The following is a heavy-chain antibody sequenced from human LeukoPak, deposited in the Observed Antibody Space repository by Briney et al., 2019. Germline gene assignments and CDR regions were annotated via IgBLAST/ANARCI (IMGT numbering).Heavy chain of an antibody. Sequence: PSETLSLTCTVSGGSLSSGSDYWSWIRQSAGKGLEWIGRIYASGSTNYKPSLKSRVTISVDTSKNQFSLKLSSVTAADTAVYYCARDHGDYYDSSGYYSEYFQHWGQGTLVTVSS. D-gene: IGHD3-22*01. J-gene: IGHJ1*01. CDR2: IYASGST. CDR1: GGSLSSGSDY. CDR3: ARDHGDYYDSSGYYSEYFQH. V-gene: IGHV4-61*02.